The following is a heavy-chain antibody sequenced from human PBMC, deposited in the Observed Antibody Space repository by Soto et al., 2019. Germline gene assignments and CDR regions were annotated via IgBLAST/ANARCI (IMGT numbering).Heavy chain of an antibody. CDR3: ARQNRDTPMVPFDV. D-gene: IGHD5-18*01. Sequence: QVQLVQSGAEVKKPGSSVKVSCLASRGTFNRYAIKWVRQAPGHGLEWLGALVPQFGTPNYAQKFQDRVTIVADESTNTTSMELRGLTSDDTAVYYCARQNRDTPMVPFDVWGQGTQVSVSS. CDR2: LVPQFGTP. V-gene: IGHV1-69*01. J-gene: IGHJ4*02. CDR1: RGTFNRYA.